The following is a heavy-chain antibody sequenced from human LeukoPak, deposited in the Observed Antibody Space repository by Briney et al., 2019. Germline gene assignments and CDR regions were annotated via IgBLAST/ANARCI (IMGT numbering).Heavy chain of an antibody. CDR2: IYYSGST. Sequence: KPSETLPLTCTVSGGSISSSSYYWGWIRQPPGKGLEWLGGIYYSGSTYYNPSLRSRVTISVDTSKNQFSLKLSSVTAADTAVYYCARRRANWYFDLWGRGTLVTVSS. J-gene: IGHJ2*01. CDR1: GGSISSSSYY. CDR3: ARRRANWYFDL. V-gene: IGHV4-39*01.